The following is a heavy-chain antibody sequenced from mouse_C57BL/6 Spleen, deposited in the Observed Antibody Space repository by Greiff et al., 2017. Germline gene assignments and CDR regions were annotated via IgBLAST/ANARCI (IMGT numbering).Heavy chain of an antibody. Sequence: VQLQQPGAELVKPGASVKLSCKASGYTFTSYWMHWVKQRPGQGLEWIGMIHPNSGSTNYNEKFKSKATLTVDKSSSTAYMQLSSLTSEDSAVYYCARGYGSSESAWFAYWGQGTLVTVSA. D-gene: IGHD1-1*01. J-gene: IGHJ3*01. V-gene: IGHV1-64*01. CDR1: GYTFTSYW. CDR3: ARGYGSSESAWFAY. CDR2: IHPNSGST.